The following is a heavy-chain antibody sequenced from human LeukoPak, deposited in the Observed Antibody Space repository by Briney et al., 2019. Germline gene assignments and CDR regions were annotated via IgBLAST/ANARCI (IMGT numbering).Heavy chain of an antibody. CDR3: AREIYSYGYDY. V-gene: IGHV1-3*01. CDR2: INAGNGNT. Sequence: EASVKVSCKASGGTFSSYAISWVRQAPGQGLEWMGWINAGNGNTKYSQKFQGRVTITRDTSASTAYMELSSLRSEDTAVYYCAREIYSYGYDYWGQGTLVTVSS. CDR1: GGTFSSYA. D-gene: IGHD5-18*01. J-gene: IGHJ4*02.